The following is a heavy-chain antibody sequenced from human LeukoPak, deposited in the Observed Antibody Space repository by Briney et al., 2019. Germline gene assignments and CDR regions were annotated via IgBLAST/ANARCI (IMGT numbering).Heavy chain of an antibody. J-gene: IGHJ4*02. D-gene: IGHD3-3*01. V-gene: IGHV4-30-2*01. Sequence: SETLSLTCTVSGGSISSGGYYWSWIRQPPGKGLEWIGYIYHSGSTYYNPSLKSRVTISVDRSKNQFSLKLSSVTAADTAVYYCARVRDFGVVISLWGQGTLVTVSS. CDR3: ARVRDFGVVISL. CDR1: GGSISSGGYY. CDR2: IYHSGST.